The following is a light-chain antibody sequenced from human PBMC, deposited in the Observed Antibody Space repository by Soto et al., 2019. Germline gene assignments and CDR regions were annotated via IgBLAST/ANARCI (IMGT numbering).Light chain of an antibody. Sequence: ENVLTQSPGTLSLSPGERATLSCRASQSVTGNYLAWYQQKPGQAPRLLVYGASSRATGIPDRFSGSGSGTDFALNISRLEPDDFAVYYCHQYGASPLPGDSPLPFGGGTKVEIK. CDR3: HQYGASPLPGDSPLP. CDR2: GAS. CDR1: QSVTGNY. J-gene: IGKJ4*01. V-gene: IGKV3-20*01.